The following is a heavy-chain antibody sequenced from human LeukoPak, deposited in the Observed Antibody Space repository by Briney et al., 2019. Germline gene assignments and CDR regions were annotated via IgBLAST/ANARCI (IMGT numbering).Heavy chain of an antibody. CDR1: GGSISSGGYY. Sequence: PSETLSLTCTVSGGSISSGGYYWSWIRQPAGKGLEWIGRIYTSGSTNYNPSLKSRVTMSVDTSKNQFSLKLSSVTAADTAVYYCARETPSYYYYGSGSPTPFDYWGQGTLVTVSS. CDR3: ARETPSYYYYGSGSPTPFDY. V-gene: IGHV4-61*02. CDR2: IYTSGST. D-gene: IGHD3-10*01. J-gene: IGHJ4*02.